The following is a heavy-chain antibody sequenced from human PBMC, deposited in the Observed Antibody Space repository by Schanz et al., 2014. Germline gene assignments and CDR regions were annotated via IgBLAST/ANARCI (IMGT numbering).Heavy chain of an antibody. D-gene: IGHD3-10*01. CDR2: ISGDHRNT. V-gene: IGHV3-74*01. CDR3: AKQHIVRGVSCLNWFDS. J-gene: IGHJ5*01. CDR1: GFTFSTYW. Sequence: EVQLVESGGGLVQPGGSLRLSCAASGFTFSTYWMHWVRQVPGKGLAWDSSISGDHRNTFYADSVKGRFTISRDNSKNTVHLQMNSMRAEDTAVYYCAKQHIVRGVSCLNWFDSWGQGTLVTVSS.